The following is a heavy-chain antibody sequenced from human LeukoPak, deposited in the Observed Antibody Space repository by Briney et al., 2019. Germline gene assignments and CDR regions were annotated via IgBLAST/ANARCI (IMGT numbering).Heavy chain of an antibody. CDR2: IRYDGSNK. D-gene: IGHD4-17*01. CDR3: AKDSTVATRSPLDY. J-gene: IGHJ4*02. CDR1: GFTFSSYG. Sequence: GGSLRLSCAASGFTFSSYGMHWVRQAPGKGLGWVAFIRYDGSNKYYADSVKGRFTISRDNSKNTLYLQMNSLRAEDTAVYYCAKDSTVATRSPLDYWGQGTLVTVSS. V-gene: IGHV3-30*02.